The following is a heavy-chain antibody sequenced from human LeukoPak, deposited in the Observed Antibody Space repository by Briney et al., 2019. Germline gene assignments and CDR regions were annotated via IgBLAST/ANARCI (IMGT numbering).Heavy chain of an antibody. Sequence: PGGSLRLPCAASRFTFSNYWMSWVRQAPGKGLEWLTNIKQDGSEKYYVDSVKGRFTISRDNAKNSLYLQMNSLRAEDTAVYYCASQKNGASDYWGQGTLVTVSS. CDR1: RFTFSNYW. V-gene: IGHV3-7*05. CDR2: IKQDGSEK. D-gene: IGHD1-1*01. J-gene: IGHJ4*02. CDR3: ASQKNGASDY.